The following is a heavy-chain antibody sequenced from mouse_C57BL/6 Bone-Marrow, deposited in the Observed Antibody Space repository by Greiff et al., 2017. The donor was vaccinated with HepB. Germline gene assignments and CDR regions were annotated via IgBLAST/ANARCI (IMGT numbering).Heavy chain of an antibody. J-gene: IGHJ3*01. CDR3: ARRASLLSWVAY. V-gene: IGHV1-50*01. CDR2: IDPSDSYI. Sequence: QVQLQQPGAEFVKPGASVKLSCKASGYTFTSYWMQWVKQRPGQGLEWIGEIDPSDSYINYNQKFKGKATVTVDTSSSTAYMQLSSLTSEDSAVYYSARRASLLSWVAYWGQGTLVTVSA. CDR1: GYTFTSYW. D-gene: IGHD3-1*01.